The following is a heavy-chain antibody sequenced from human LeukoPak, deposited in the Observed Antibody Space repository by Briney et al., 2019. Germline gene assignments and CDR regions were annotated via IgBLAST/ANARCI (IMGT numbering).Heavy chain of an antibody. D-gene: IGHD3-10*01. CDR1: GFTFNLAW. V-gene: IGHV3-48*04. J-gene: IGHJ6*03. CDR2: ISSSGSTI. CDR3: ARVARGDYYYYYMDV. Sequence: GGSLRLSCAASGFTFNLAWMTWVRQAPGKGLEWVSYISSSGSTIYYADSVQGRFTISRDNAKNTLYLQMNSLRAEDTALYYCARVARGDYYYYYMDVWGKGTTVTVSS.